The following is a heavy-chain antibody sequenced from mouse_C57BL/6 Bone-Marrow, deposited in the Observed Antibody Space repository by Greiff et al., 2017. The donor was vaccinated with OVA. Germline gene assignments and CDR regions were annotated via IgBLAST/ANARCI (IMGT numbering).Heavy chain of an antibody. CDR2: IDPSDSYT. Sequence: VQLQQPGAELVRPGTSVKLSCKASGYTFTSSWMHWVKQRPGQGLEWIGVIDPSDSYTNYNQKFKGKATLTVDTSSSTAYMQLSSLTSEDSAVYYCARNEGCSAWFAYGGQGTLVTVSA. J-gene: IGHJ3*01. CDR1: GYTFTSSW. V-gene: IGHV1-59*01. D-gene: IGHD3-1*01. CDR3: ARNEGCSAWFAY.